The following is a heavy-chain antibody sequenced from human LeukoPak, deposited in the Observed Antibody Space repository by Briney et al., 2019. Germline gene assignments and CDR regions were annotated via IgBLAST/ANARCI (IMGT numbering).Heavy chain of an antibody. D-gene: IGHD3-22*01. V-gene: IGHV3-23*01. CDR2: ISGSGGST. CDR1: GFTFSSYA. CDR3: AKDYYDSSGYYVN. Sequence: GGSLRLSCAASGFTFSSYAMSWVRQAPGKGLEWVSAISGSGGSTYYANSVKGRFTISRDNSKNTLYLQMNSLRAEDTAVYYCAKDYYDSSGYYVNWGQGTLVTVSS. J-gene: IGHJ4*02.